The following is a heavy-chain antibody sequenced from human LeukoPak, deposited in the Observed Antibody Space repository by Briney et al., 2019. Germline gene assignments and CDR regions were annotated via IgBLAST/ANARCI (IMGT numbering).Heavy chain of an antibody. J-gene: IGHJ4*02. Sequence: GSSVKVSCKASGGTFSSYAISWVRQAPGQGLEWMGRIIPIFGTANYAQKFQGRVTMTEDTSTDTAYMELSSLRSEDTAVYYCATQRLGIDYFDYWGQGTLVTVSS. D-gene: IGHD7-27*01. CDR3: ATQRLGIDYFDY. CDR1: GGTFSSYA. V-gene: IGHV1-69*06. CDR2: IIPIFGTA.